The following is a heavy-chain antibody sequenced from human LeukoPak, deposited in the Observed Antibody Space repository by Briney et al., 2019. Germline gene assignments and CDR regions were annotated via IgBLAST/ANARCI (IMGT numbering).Heavy chain of an antibody. Sequence: GGSLRLSCAASGFTFSNYWMHWVRQAPGKGLVWVSRIYTDGSSTNYADSVKGRFTISRDNAKNTLYLQMNSLRAEDTAVYYCATMPLGYSSGPGFYWGQGTLVTVSS. V-gene: IGHV3-74*01. CDR2: IYTDGSST. CDR3: ATMPLGYSSGPGFY. J-gene: IGHJ4*02. CDR1: GFTFSNYW. D-gene: IGHD6-19*01.